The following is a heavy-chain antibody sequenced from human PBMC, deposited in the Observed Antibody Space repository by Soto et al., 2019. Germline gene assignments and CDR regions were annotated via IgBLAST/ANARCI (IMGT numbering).Heavy chain of an antibody. D-gene: IGHD2-2*01. J-gene: IGHJ6*03. CDR1: GFTFSSYG. CDR3: AKEIQVVVPAAIASRYYYMDV. V-gene: IGHV3-30*18. Sequence: GGSLRLSCAASGFTFSSYGMHWVRQAPGKGLEWVAVISYDGSNKYYADSVKGRFTISRDNSKNTLYLQMNSLRAEDPAVYYCAKEIQVVVPAAIASRYYYMDVWGKGTTVTVSS. CDR2: ISYDGSNK.